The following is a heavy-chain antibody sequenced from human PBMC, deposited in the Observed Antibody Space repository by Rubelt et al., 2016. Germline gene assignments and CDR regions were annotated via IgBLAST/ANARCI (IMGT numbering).Heavy chain of an antibody. J-gene: IGHJ4*02. D-gene: IGHD6-19*01. CDR3: AKEKQWLVIDY. Sequence: EWVAVIWYDGSNKYYADSVKGRFTISRDNSKNTLYLQMNSLRAEDTAVYYCAKEKQWLVIDYWGQGTLVTVSS. CDR2: IWYDGSNK. V-gene: IGHV3-33*06.